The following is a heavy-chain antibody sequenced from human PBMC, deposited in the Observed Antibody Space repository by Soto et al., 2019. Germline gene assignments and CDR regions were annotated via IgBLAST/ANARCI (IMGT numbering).Heavy chain of an antibody. CDR2: IDASGNS. V-gene: IGHV4-4*07. Sequence: SXTMSLTCTVSGDSIISYYWNWIRQPAGKGLEWIGRIDASGNSNYNPSLKSRVTMSVDTSKKQFSLKVTSVTAADTAVYYCARYSSNWFQTEGMDVWGQGTTVTVSS. J-gene: IGHJ6*02. CDR3: ARYSSNWFQTEGMDV. CDR1: GDSIISYY. D-gene: IGHD6-13*01.